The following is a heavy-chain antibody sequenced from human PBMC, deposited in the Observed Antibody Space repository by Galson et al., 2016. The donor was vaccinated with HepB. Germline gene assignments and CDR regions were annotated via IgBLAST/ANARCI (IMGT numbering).Heavy chain of an antibody. D-gene: IGHD3-3*01. CDR1: GFTFNIYA. J-gene: IGHJ5*02. CDR3: AKEDYDFSNGYSNWFDP. CDR2: ISSGGTT. Sequence: SLRLSCAASGFTFNIYAMSWVRLAPGKGLEWVSAISSGGTTYYADSVKGRFTISRDNSKNTLSLEMNSLRAEDTAVYYCAKEDYDFSNGYSNWFDPWGQGTPGTVSS. V-gene: IGHV3-23*01.